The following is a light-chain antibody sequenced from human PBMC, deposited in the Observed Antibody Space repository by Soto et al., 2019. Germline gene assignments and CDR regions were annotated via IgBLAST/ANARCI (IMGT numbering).Light chain of an antibody. CDR1: SSDVGGYNY. CDR2: DVT. J-gene: IGLJ2*01. Sequence: QSVLTQPASVSGSPGQSITISCTGTSSDVGGYNYVSWYQQHPGKAPKLMIYDVTYRPPGVSDRFSGSKSGNTASLTISGLQAEDEAEYFCSSYTSSTTILFGGGTKLTVI. CDR3: SSYTSSTTIL. V-gene: IGLV2-14*03.